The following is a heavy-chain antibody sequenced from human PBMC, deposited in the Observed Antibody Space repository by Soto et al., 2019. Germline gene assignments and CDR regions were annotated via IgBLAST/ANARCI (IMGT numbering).Heavy chain of an antibody. Sequence: GGSLRLSCAASGFTFSSYSMNWVRQAPGKGLEWVSYISSSSSTIYYADSVKGRFTISRDNAKNSLYLQMNSLRDEDTAVYYCARKMGLFFLGVVLNCFAPGGQETLSTFSS. D-gene: IGHD3-3*01. CDR1: GFTFSSYS. V-gene: IGHV3-48*02. CDR2: ISSSSSTI. CDR3: ARKMGLFFLGVVLNCFAP. J-gene: IGHJ5*02.